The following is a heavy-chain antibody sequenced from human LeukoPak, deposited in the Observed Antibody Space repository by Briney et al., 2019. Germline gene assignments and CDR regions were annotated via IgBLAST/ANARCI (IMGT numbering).Heavy chain of an antibody. J-gene: IGHJ3*02. D-gene: IGHD4-17*01. CDR3: ARFPDYGDYLDAFDI. CDR1: GGSFSGYY. V-gene: IGHV4-34*01. Sequence: ASETLSLTCAVYGGSFSGYYWSWIRQPPGKGLEWIGEINHSGSTNYNPSLKSRVTISVDTSKNQFSLKLSSVTAADTAVYYCARFPDYGDYLDAFDIWGQGTMVTVSS. CDR2: INHSGST.